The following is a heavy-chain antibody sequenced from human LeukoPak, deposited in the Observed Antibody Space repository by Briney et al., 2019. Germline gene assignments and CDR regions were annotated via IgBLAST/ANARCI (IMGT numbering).Heavy chain of an antibody. J-gene: IGHJ4*02. V-gene: IGHV4-39*07. CDR3: AALLTYCSGGSCPFDN. D-gene: IGHD2-15*01. CDR1: GGSISSNSYY. Sequence: SETLSLTCAVSGGSISSNSYYWGWIRQPPGKGLEWIGSIYYSGTTYYNPSLKSRVTISADTSKNQFSLKLSSVTAADTAVYYCAALLTYCSGGSCPFDNWGQGTLVTVSS. CDR2: IYYSGTT.